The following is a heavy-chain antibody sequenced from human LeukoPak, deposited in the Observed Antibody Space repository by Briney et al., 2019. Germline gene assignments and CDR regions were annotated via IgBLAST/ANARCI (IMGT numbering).Heavy chain of an antibody. CDR3: ARDLERYCSSTSCYQAAFDI. V-gene: IGHV4-30-4*08. D-gene: IGHD2-2*01. CDR1: GGSISSGDYY. Sequence: SETLSLTCTVSGGSISSGDYYWSWIRQPPVKGLEWIGYIYYSGSTYYNPSLKSRVTISVATSQNQFSLKLSSVTAADTAVYYCARDLERYCSSTSCYQAAFDIWGQGTMVTVSS. J-gene: IGHJ3*02. CDR2: IYYSGST.